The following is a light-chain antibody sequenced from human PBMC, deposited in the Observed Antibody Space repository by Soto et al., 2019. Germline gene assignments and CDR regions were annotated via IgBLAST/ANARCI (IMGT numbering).Light chain of an antibody. Sequence: EIVLTQSPGTLSLSPGERATLSCRASQSVRSNLAWYQQKPGQAPRLLIYGASTRATGVPVRFRGSGSGTEFTLTISSLQSEDSAVYYCHQYNSWPRGTFGPGTKVDIK. CDR2: GAS. V-gene: IGKV3-15*01. CDR3: HQYNSWPRGT. J-gene: IGKJ3*01. CDR1: QSVRSN.